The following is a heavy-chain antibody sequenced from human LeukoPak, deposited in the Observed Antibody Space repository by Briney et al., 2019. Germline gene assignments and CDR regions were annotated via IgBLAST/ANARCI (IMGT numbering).Heavy chain of an antibody. D-gene: IGHD5-18*01. CDR3: ARKAGYSYGLYYYYYMDV. CDR2: MNPNSGNT. CDR1: GYTFTSYD. J-gene: IGHJ6*03. Sequence: ASVKVSCKASGYTFTSYDINWVRQATGQGLEWMGWMNPNSGNTGYAQKFQGRVTMTRNTSISTAYMELSSLRSEETAVYYCARKAGYSYGLYYYYYMDVWGKGTTVTVSS. V-gene: IGHV1-8*01.